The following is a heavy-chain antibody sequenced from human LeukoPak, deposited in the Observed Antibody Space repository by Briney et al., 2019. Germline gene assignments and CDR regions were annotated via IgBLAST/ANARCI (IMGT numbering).Heavy chain of an antibody. Sequence: AAVKVSCKVSGYTLTELSMHWVRQAPARGLEWMGGFDPEDGETIYVQKFQGRVTRTEDTSTDTAYMELSSLRSEDTAVYYCATPPGDWGSDYYFDYWDQGTLVTVSS. V-gene: IGHV1-24*01. CDR3: ATPPGDWGSDYYFDY. D-gene: IGHD7-27*01. CDR1: GYTLTELS. J-gene: IGHJ4*02. CDR2: FDPEDGET.